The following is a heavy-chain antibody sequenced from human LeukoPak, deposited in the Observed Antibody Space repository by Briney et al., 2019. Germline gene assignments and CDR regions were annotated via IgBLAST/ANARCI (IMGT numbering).Heavy chain of an antibody. CDR1: GDYISSTSYY. CDR2: IYYSGST. V-gene: IGHV4-39*07. J-gene: IGHJ6*03. D-gene: IGHD5-18*01. Sequence: PSETLSLTCTVSGDYISSTSYYWGWIRQPPGKGLEWIGSIYYSGSTHYNPSLKSRVTISVDTSKNQFSLKLISVTAADTAVYYCARQASDEQLWPSDYYYYMDVWGKGTTVTVSS. CDR3: ARQASDEQLWPSDYYYYMDV.